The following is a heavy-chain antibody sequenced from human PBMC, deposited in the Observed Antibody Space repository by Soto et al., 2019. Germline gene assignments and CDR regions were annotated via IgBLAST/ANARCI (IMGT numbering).Heavy chain of an antibody. D-gene: IGHD2-21*01. Sequence: PGGSLRLSCTASGFTFSNAWMTWVRQAPGKGLEWVGRIKSKANGETIDYTAPVEGRFTISRDDSKNMAYLQMNSLKTEDTAVYYCTTGLFFDYWGQGILVTVSS. J-gene: IGHJ4*02. CDR3: TTGLFFDY. CDR2: IKSKANGETI. V-gene: IGHV3-15*01. CDR1: GFTFSNAW.